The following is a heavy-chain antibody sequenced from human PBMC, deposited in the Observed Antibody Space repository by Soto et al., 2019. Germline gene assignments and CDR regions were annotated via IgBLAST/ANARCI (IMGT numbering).Heavy chain of an antibody. CDR1: GFTFSSYG. Sequence: HPGGSLRLSCAASGFTFSSYGMHWVRQAPGKGLEWVAVISYDGSNKYYADSVKGRFTISRDNSKNTLYLQMNSLRAEDTAVYYCAKSSVGATTLDYFDYWGQGTLVTVSS. CDR2: ISYDGSNK. CDR3: AKSSVGATTLDYFDY. V-gene: IGHV3-30*18. J-gene: IGHJ4*02. D-gene: IGHD1-26*01.